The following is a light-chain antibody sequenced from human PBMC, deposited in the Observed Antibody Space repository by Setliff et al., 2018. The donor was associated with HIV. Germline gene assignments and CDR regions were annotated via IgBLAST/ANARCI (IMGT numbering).Light chain of an antibody. J-gene: IGKJ2*01. CDR1: RSLLYRSNNKNY. CDR2: WAS. Sequence: IVMTQSPDSLAVSLGERATINCKSSRSLLYRSNNKNYLSWYQQKPGRPPKLLIYWASARESGVPDRFNGSGSGTDFTLTISSLQAEDVAVYFCQQFYGGDYTFGQGTKVDIK. V-gene: IGKV4-1*01. CDR3: QQFYGGDYT.